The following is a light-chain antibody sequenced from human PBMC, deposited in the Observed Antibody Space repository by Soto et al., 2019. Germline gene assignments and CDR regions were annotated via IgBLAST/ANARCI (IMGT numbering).Light chain of an antibody. J-gene: IGKJ5*01. V-gene: IGKV3-20*01. Sequence: EIVLPRTPGTLSLSAVARATLSCRASQSVSSSYLAWYQQKPGQAPRLLIYGASSRATGIPDRFSGSGSGTDFTLTISRLEPEDFAVYYCQQYGSSPPPITFGQGTRLEIK. CDR2: GAS. CDR3: QQYGSSPPPIT. CDR1: QSVSSSY.